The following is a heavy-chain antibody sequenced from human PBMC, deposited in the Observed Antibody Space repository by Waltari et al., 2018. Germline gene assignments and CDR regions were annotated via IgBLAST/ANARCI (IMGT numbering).Heavy chain of an antibody. Sequence: EVQLVESGGGVVQPGGSLRLSCAAPGFTFSSYWMSWVRQAPGKGLEWVANIKQDGSEKYYVDSVKGRFTISRDNAKNSLYLQMNSLRAEDTAVYYCARDLSAADTYYDFWSGYYTALDYMDVWGKGTTVTVSS. CDR3: ARDLSAADTYYDFWSGYYTALDYMDV. D-gene: IGHD3-3*01. J-gene: IGHJ6*03. V-gene: IGHV3-7*01. CDR2: IKQDGSEK. CDR1: GFTFSSYW.